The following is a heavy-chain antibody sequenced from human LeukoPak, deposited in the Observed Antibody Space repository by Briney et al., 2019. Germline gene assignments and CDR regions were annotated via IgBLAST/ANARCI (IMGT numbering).Heavy chain of an antibody. CDR1: GGSFGGYY. Sequence: PSETLSLTCAVYGGSFGGYYWSWIRQPPGKGLEWIGEINHSGSTNYNPSLKSRVTISVDTSKNQFSLKLSSVTAADTAVYYCARGSREAGQYYDSSGYSDYWGQGTLVTVSS. CDR2: INHSGST. J-gene: IGHJ4*02. V-gene: IGHV4-34*01. D-gene: IGHD3-22*01. CDR3: ARGSREAGQYYDSSGYSDY.